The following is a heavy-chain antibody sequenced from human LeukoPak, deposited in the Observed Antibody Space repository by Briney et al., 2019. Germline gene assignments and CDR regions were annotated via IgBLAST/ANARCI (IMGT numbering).Heavy chain of an antibody. Sequence: ASVKASCKASGYTFTSYDINWVRQTTGQGLEWMGWMNPNSGNTGYAQKFQGRVTMTRNTPISTAYMELSSLRSEDTAVYYCASSEGDMTAFDYWGQGTLVTVSS. D-gene: IGHD3-9*01. CDR2: MNPNSGNT. V-gene: IGHV1-8*01. CDR3: ASSEGDMTAFDY. CDR1: GYTFTSYD. J-gene: IGHJ4*02.